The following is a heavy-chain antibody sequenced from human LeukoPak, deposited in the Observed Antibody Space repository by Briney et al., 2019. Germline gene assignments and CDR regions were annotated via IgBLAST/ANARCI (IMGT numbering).Heavy chain of an antibody. J-gene: IGHJ4*02. CDR1: GFTFDDYI. CDR2: LSHDGTFT. CDR3: AKGWSSSSSSYFDA. Sequence: GGSLRLSCAASGFTFDDYIMHWVRQSPGKRLEWVSLLSHDGTFTYYADSVRGRFTISKDNSKNFVYLQLTGQTSEDSGLYYCAKGWSSSSSSYFDAWGQGTLVTVS. V-gene: IGHV3-43*01. D-gene: IGHD6-6*01.